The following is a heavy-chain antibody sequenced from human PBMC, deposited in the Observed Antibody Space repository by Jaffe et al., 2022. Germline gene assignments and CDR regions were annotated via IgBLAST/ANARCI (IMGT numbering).Heavy chain of an antibody. V-gene: IGHV1-69*05. CDR1: GGTFSSYA. CDR2: IIPIFGTA. Sequence: QVQLVQSGAEVKKPGSSVKVSCKASGGTFSSYAISWVRQAPGQGLEWMGGIIPIFGTANYAQKFQGRVTITTDESTSTAYMELSSLRSEDTAVYYCARGENAQGYSGYGGFRYYYYMDVWGKGTTVTVSS. CDR3: ARGENAQGYSGYGGFRYYYYMDV. J-gene: IGHJ6*03. D-gene: IGHD5-12*01.